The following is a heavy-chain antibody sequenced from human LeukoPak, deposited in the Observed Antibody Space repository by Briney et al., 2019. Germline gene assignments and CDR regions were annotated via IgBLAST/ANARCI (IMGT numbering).Heavy chain of an antibody. D-gene: IGHD1-26*01. J-gene: IGHJ4*02. CDR3: AKAPTQWELSDY. CDR1: GFTVSSNY. V-gene: IGHV3-23*01. Sequence: PGGSLRLSCAASGFTVSSNYMSWVRQAPGKGLEWVSSISGSDTRTYNADSVKGRFTISRDNSKSTLYLQMNSLRAEDTAVYYCAKAPTQWELSDYWGQGTLVTVSS. CDR2: ISGSDTRT.